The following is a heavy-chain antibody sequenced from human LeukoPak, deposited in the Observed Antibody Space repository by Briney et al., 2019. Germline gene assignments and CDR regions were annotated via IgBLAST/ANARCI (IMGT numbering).Heavy chain of an antibody. CDR1: GIRFTTHW. Sequence: GGSLRLSCAASGIRFTTHWMNWVRQAPGKGLEWVASIRQDGGEKKYVDSVKGRFTISRDLAQNSLFLQMNSLRTEDTAVYYCASAYASYDFWSGYENFDFWGQGTLVTVSS. V-gene: IGHV3-7*01. CDR3: ASAYASYDFWSGYENFDF. CDR2: IRQDGGEK. D-gene: IGHD3-3*01. J-gene: IGHJ4*02.